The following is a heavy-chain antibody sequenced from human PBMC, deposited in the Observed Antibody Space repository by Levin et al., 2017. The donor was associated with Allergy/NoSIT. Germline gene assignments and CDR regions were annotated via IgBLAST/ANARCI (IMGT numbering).Heavy chain of an antibody. V-gene: IGHV4-34*01. CDR3: ARGVREWATVVTETYYFDY. D-gene: IGHD4-23*01. J-gene: IGHJ4*02. Sequence: PSETLSLTCAVYGGSFSGYYWSWIRQPPGKGLEWIGEINHSGSTNYNPSLKSRVTISVDTSKNQFSLKLSSVTAAETAVYYCARGVREWATVVTETYYFDYWGQGTLVTVSS. CDR1: GGSFSGYY. CDR2: INHSGST.